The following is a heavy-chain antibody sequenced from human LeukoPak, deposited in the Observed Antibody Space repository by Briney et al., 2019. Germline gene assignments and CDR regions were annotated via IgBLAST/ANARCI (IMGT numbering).Heavy chain of an antibody. D-gene: IGHD3-22*01. CDR2: ISSSSTYI. V-gene: IGHV3-21*04. Sequence: GGSLRLSCAASGFSFSDYSMNWVRQAPGKGLEWVSSISSSSTYIYYADSVKGRFTISRDNVKNVLYLQMNSLRPEDTALYYCAKDLSSAITSALVLDVWGQGTTVTVS. J-gene: IGHJ6*02. CDR1: GFSFSDYS. CDR3: AKDLSSAITSALVLDV.